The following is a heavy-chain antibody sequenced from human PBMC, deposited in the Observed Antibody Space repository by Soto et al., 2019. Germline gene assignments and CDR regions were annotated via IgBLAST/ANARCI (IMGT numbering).Heavy chain of an antibody. CDR3: AKVTREGGGDFDY. V-gene: IGHV3-23*01. CDR1: GFTFSSYA. D-gene: IGHD1-26*01. Sequence: EVQLLESGGGLVQPGVSLRLSCTASGFTFSSYALTWVRQAPGKGLEWVSGLSAIGGSTYYSDSVKGRFTISRDNTNSTLYLQMNNLRVEDTAIYYCAKVTREGGGDFDYWGQGTLVTVSS. CDR2: LSAIGGST. J-gene: IGHJ4*02.